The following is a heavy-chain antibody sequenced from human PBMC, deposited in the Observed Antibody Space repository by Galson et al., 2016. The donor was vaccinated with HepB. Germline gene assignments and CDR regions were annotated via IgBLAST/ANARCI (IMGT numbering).Heavy chain of an antibody. Sequence: ETLSLTCTVSGGSISSNYWSWIRQPPGKGLEWTGYIYHSGSTNYNPSLKSRVTILVDTSKNQFSLKLSPVTAADTAVYYGARFGGYSSGWYLASGVGWFDPWGQGTLVTFAS. J-gene: IGHJ5*02. CDR1: GGSISSNY. CDR2: IYHSGST. D-gene: IGHD6-19*01. V-gene: IGHV4-59*01. CDR3: ARFGGYSSGWYLASGVGWFDP.